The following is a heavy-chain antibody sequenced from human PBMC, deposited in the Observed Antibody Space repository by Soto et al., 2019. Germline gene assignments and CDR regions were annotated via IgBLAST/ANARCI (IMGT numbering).Heavy chain of an antibody. CDR2: INHSGST. CDR1: GGSFSGYY. D-gene: IGHD3-3*01. CDR3: ARDASRAYDFWSGYCHYYYYGMDV. J-gene: IGHJ6*02. V-gene: IGHV4-34*01. Sequence: SETLSLTCAVYGGSFSGYYWSWIRQPPGKGLEWIGEINHSGSTNYNPSLKSRVTISVDTSKNQFSLKLSSVTAADTAVYYCARDASRAYDFWSGYCHYYYYGMDVWGQGTTVTVSS.